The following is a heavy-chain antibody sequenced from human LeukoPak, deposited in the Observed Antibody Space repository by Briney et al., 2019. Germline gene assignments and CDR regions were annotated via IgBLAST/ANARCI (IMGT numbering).Heavy chain of an antibody. CDR3: ARRMPAGTVDY. Sequence: SETLSLTCTVSGGSISSYYWSWIWQPPGKGLEWIGYIYYSGSTNYNPSLKSRVSISVDTSKNQFSLKLGSVTAADTAVYYCARRMPAGTVDYWGQGTLVTVSS. J-gene: IGHJ4*02. D-gene: IGHD6-19*01. V-gene: IGHV4-59*01. CDR1: GGSISSYY. CDR2: IYYSGST.